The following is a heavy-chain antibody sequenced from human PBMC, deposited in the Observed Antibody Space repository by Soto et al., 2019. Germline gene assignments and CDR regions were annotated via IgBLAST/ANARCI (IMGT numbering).Heavy chain of an antibody. D-gene: IGHD2-15*01. CDR3: ARHYCSGGSCYVNWFDP. J-gene: IGHJ5*02. Sequence: ASVKVSCKASGYTFTTYAMHWVRQAPGQRLEWMGWINAGNGNTKYSQKFQGRVTITRDTSASTAYMELSSLRSEDTAVYYCARHYCSGGSCYVNWFDPWGQGTLVTVSS. CDR1: GYTFTTYA. V-gene: IGHV1-3*01. CDR2: INAGNGNT.